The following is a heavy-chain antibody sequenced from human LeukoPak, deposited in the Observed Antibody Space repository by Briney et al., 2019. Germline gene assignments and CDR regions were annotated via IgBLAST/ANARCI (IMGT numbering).Heavy chain of an antibody. Sequence: SGGSLRLSCAASGFSFSSSDMNWVRQAPGKGLEWVSYISSSSTMYYADSVKGRFTISRDNSKNTLYLQMNSLRAEDTAVYYCARDGIGAATVEYYFDYWGQGTLVAVSS. CDR2: ISSSSTM. V-gene: IGHV3-48*01. J-gene: IGHJ4*02. CDR3: ARDGIGAATVEYYFDY. CDR1: GFSFSSSD. D-gene: IGHD2-15*01.